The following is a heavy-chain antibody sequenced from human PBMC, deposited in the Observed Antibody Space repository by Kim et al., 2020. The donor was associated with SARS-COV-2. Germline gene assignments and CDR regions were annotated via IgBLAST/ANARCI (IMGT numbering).Heavy chain of an antibody. CDR2: IYTGGGT. D-gene: IGHD2-2*01. CDR1: GFTVSSNY. J-gene: IGHJ6*02. Sequence: GGSLRLSCAASGFTVSSNYMNWVRQAPGKGLEWVSVIYTGGGTYYADSVKGRFTISRDNSKNTLYLQMNSLRAEDTAVYYCARDQYQPRNFFHYGMDVWGQGTTVTVSS. V-gene: IGHV3-53*01. CDR3: ARDQYQPRNFFHYGMDV.